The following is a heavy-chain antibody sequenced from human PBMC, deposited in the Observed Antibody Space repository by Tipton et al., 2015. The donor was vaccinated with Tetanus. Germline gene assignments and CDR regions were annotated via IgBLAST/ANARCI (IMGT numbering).Heavy chain of an antibody. Sequence: TLSLTCTISGDSMSPYYWGWLRQPPGKGLEWIGYIYYKGSTNYNPSLRSRVTISIDTSSNQFSLKLTSVTPADTAIYYCARGPSCSGAWYHYWGQGAMVTVSP. CDR2: IYYKGST. CDR1: GDSMSPYY. J-gene: IGHJ4*02. D-gene: IGHD6-19*01. V-gene: IGHV4-59*01. CDR3: ARGPSCSGAWYHY.